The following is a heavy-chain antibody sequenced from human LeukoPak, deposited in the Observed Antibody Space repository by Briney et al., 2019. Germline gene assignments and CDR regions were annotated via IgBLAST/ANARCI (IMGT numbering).Heavy chain of an antibody. V-gene: IGHV1-69*13. Sequence: ASVKVSCTASGGTFSSYAINWVRQAPGQGLEWMGGIIPIPGTTNYAQKFQGRVTITADEATSTAYMELSSLRAEDTAMYYCARGRYCSSSSCPFDYWGQGTLVTVSS. J-gene: IGHJ4*02. CDR1: GGTFSSYA. D-gene: IGHD2-2*01. CDR3: ARGRYCSSSSCPFDY. CDR2: IIPIPGTT.